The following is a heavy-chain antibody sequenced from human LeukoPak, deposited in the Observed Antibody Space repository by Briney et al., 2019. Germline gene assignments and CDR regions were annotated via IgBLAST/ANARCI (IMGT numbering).Heavy chain of an antibody. J-gene: IGHJ4*02. CDR2: IYYSGST. Sequence: SETLSLTCTVSGGSISSGDYYWSWIRQPPGTGLEWIGYIYYSGSTYYNPSLKSRVTISVDTSKNQFSLKLSSVTAADTAVYYCARQAYYYDSSGYSTLFDYWGQGTLVTVSS. CDR1: GGSISSGDYY. V-gene: IGHV4-30-4*01. D-gene: IGHD3-22*01. CDR3: ARQAYYYDSSGYSTLFDY.